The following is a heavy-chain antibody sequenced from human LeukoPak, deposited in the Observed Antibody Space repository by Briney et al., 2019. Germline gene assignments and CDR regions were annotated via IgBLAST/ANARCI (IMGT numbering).Heavy chain of an antibody. V-gene: IGHV3-64*01. Sequence: PGGSLRLFCAASGFTFSSYAMHWVRQAPGKGLEYVSAISSNGGNTYYANSVKGRFTISRDNSKDTLYLQMGSLRAEDMAVYYCARNAMARGNHFDYWGQGTLVALSS. J-gene: IGHJ4*02. CDR3: ARNAMARGNHFDY. CDR2: ISSNGGNT. D-gene: IGHD3-10*01. CDR1: GFTFSSYA.